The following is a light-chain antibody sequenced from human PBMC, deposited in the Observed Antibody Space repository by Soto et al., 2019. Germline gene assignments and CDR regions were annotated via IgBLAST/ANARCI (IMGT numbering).Light chain of an antibody. CDR2: RNY. Sequence: QSVLSQSPSASGTPGQRVTISCSGSSSNIGSNYVFWYQQLPGTAPKVLIYRNYQRPSGVPDRFSGSKSGSSASLAISGLRSEDEADYYCAACADSLRGWVFGGGTQLTVL. V-gene: IGLV1-47*01. CDR1: SSNIGSNY. CDR3: AACADSLRGWV. J-gene: IGLJ3*02.